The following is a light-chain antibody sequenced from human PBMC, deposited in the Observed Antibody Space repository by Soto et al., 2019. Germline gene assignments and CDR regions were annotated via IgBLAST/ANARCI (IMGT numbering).Light chain of an antibody. V-gene: IGKV1-39*01. CDR2: AAS. Sequence: QMTQSPASLTASVGDRVTITCRASRDISDYLNWFQHKPGRAPKLLIYAASVLHSGVPARFSGSGSESGTEYTLTISSLQPEDSATYDCQQSYSLPLTFGGGTRVEIK. J-gene: IGKJ4*01. CDR1: RDISDY. CDR3: QQSYSLPLT.